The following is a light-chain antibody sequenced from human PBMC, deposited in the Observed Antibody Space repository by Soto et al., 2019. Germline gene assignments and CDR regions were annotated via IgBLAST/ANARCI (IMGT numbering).Light chain of an antibody. CDR1: QSVSSY. J-gene: IGKJ5*01. CDR3: QQRSNWPSIT. Sequence: EIVLTQSPATLSLSPGERATLSCRASQSVSSYLAWYQQKPGQAPRLLIYDASNRATGIPARFSGSGSGTDFTLTISSPEPEDFAVYYCQQRSNWPSITFGQGTRPEIK. V-gene: IGKV3-11*01. CDR2: DAS.